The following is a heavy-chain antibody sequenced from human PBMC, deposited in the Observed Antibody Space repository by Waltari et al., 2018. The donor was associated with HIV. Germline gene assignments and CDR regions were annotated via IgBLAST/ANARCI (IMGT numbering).Heavy chain of an antibody. V-gene: IGHV2-5*02. CDR2: VTWDDDK. CDR1: GFSVDKKGVG. CDR3: AYRATWYDVVTAEWAYYFDY. J-gene: IGHJ4*02. D-gene: IGHD3-9*01. Sequence: QITLKESGPTLVKPTQTLTLTCTVSGFSVDKKGVGVAWIRQPPGEALEWLALVTWDDDKYYRPSLKSRVATTRDTSKNQVVLRMTNVQPADRATYYCAYRATWYDVVTAEWAYYFDYWGQGTLVTVSS.